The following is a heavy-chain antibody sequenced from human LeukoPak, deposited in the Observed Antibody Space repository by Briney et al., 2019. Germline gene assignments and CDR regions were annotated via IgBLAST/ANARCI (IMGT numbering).Heavy chain of an antibody. J-gene: IGHJ4*02. D-gene: IGHD5-18*01. Sequence: ASVKVSCKASGYTFSSYGISWARQAPGQGLEWMGWISAYDGNTNYAQKLQGRVTMTTDTSTSTAYMELRSLRSDDTAVYSCARAVRGYSYAYLPYWGQGTLVTVSS. CDR1: GYTFSSYG. CDR2: ISAYDGNT. V-gene: IGHV1-18*01. CDR3: ARAVRGYSYAYLPY.